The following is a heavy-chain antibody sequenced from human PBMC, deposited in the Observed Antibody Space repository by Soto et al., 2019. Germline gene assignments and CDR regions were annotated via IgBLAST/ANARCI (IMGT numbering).Heavy chain of an antibody. CDR3: TTESVVVPAAIPLWETN. CDR2: IKSKTDGGTT. V-gene: IGHV3-15*01. Sequence: EVQLVESGGGLVKPGGSLRLSCAASGFTFSNAWMSWVRQAPGKGLEWVGRIKSKTDGGTTDYAAPVKGRFNISRDDSKNTLYLQMHSLKTEDTAVYYCTTESVVVPAAIPLWETNWGQGTLVTVSS. CDR1: GFTFSNAW. J-gene: IGHJ4*02. D-gene: IGHD2-2*02.